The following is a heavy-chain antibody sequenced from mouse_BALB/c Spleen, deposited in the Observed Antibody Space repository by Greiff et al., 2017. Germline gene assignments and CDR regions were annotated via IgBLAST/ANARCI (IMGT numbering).Heavy chain of an antibody. CDR1: GYTFTSYW. CDR3: ARWGYYDYDVDAMDY. Sequence: VQLQQSGAELARPGASVKLSCKASGYTFTSYWMQWVKQRPGQGLEWIGAIYPGDGDTRYTQKFKGKATLTADKSSSTAYMQLSSLASEDSAVYYCARWGYYDYDVDAMDYWGQRTSVTVSS. D-gene: IGHD2-4*01. CDR2: IYPGDGDT. J-gene: IGHJ4*01. V-gene: IGHV1-87*01.